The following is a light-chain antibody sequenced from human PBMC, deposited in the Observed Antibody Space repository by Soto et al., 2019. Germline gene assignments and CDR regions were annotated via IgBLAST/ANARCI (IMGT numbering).Light chain of an antibody. CDR3: QQYNNWPIT. CDR2: GAS. CDR1: ETVATN. V-gene: IGKV3-15*01. Sequence: EVVMTQSPATLSVSPGERATLSCRASETVATNLAWYQQKPGQAPRLLISGASTRAAGISDRFRGSGSGTEFTLTISSLRSEDSAIYYCQQYNNWPITFGQGTRLEIK. J-gene: IGKJ5*01.